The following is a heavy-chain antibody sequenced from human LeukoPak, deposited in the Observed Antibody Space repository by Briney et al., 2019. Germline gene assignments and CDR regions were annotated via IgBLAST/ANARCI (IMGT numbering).Heavy chain of an antibody. CDR1: GFTFSSYW. Sequence: PGGSLRLSCAASGFTFSSYWMSWVRQAPGKGLEWVANIKQDGSEKYYVDSVKGRFTISRDNSKNTLYLQMNSLRAEDTAVYYCASQSYAKFDPWGQGTLVTVSS. D-gene: IGHD3-16*01. CDR2: IKQDGSEK. V-gene: IGHV3-7*01. J-gene: IGHJ5*02. CDR3: ASQSYAKFDP.